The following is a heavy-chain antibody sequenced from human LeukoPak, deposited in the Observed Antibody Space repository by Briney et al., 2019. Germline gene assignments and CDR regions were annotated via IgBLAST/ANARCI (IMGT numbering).Heavy chain of an antibody. CDR1: GFFISNGFH. CDR3: ASVASNYYYYYMDV. J-gene: IGHJ6*03. V-gene: IGHV4-38-2*02. D-gene: IGHD2-21*01. CDR2: MYHSGSA. Sequence: SETLSLTCTVSGFFISNGFHWGWIRQTPGKGLEWIGSMYHSGSAYYNPSLKSRITISVDTSKNQFSLKLTSVTAADTAVYYCASVASNYYYYYMDVWGKGTTVTVSS.